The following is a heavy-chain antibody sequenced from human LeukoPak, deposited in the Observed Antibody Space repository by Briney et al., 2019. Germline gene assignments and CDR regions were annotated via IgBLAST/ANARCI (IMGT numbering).Heavy chain of an antibody. D-gene: IGHD4/OR15-4a*01. J-gene: IGHJ4*02. CDR3: AKQSGADRGHLDF. Sequence: PGGSLRLSCAASGFTFSSYAMHWVRQAPGKGLEWVAIISYDGSNKYYADSVKGQFTISRDNSKNTLYLQMNSLRPEDTAVYYCAKQSGADRGHLDFWGQGTLVTVSS. CDR2: ISYDGSNK. V-gene: IGHV3-30*18. CDR1: GFTFSSYA.